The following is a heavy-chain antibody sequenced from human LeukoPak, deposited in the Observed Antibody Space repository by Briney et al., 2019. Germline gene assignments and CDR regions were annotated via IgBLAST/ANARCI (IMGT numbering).Heavy chain of an antibody. Sequence: GESLKISCQGSGSSFTSYWIGWVRQLPGKGLEWMGIIYPGDSDTRYSPSFQGQVTISADKSISTAYLQWSSLKASDTAMYYCARRRYYDRQPYSSAFDIWGQGTMVTVSS. V-gene: IGHV5-51*01. D-gene: IGHD3-22*01. CDR1: GSSFTSYW. CDR3: ARRRYYDRQPYSSAFDI. J-gene: IGHJ3*02. CDR2: IYPGDSDT.